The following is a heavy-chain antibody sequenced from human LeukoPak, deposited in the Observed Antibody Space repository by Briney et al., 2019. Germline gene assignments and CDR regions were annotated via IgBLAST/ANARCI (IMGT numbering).Heavy chain of an antibody. Sequence: GGSLRLSCAASGFTFSSYAMHWVRQAPGKGLEWVAVISYDGTNKYYADSVKGRFAISRDNSKNTLYLQMNSLRAEDTAVYYCARDSLGDPTYYFDYWGQGTLVTVSS. J-gene: IGHJ4*02. CDR1: GFTFSSYA. CDR3: ARDSLGDPTYYFDY. CDR2: ISYDGTNK. V-gene: IGHV3-30*09. D-gene: IGHD3-10*01.